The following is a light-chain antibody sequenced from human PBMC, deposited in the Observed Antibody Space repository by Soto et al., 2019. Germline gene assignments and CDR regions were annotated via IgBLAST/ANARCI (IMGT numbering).Light chain of an antibody. CDR1: QSVDTF. CDR2: DAS. V-gene: IGKV3-11*01. J-gene: IGKJ1*01. CDR3: QQRSNWPRT. Sequence: EIVLTQSPATLSLSPGERATLSCRASQSVDTFLAWYQHKPGQAPRLLIYDASNRATDIPARFRGSGSGTEFTLTISSLEPEDFALYYCQQRSNWPRTLGQGTRVEIK.